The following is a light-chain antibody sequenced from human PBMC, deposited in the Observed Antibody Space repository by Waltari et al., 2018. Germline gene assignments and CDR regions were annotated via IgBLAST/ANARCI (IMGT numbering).Light chain of an antibody. CDR3: SSYAGSNNV. V-gene: IGLV2-8*01. CDR2: DVS. J-gene: IGLJ1*01. CDR1: SSDVGAYNF. Sequence: QSALTQPPSASGSPGQSVTIPCPGTSSDVGAYNFVSWYQQHPGKAPKLMIYDVSKRPSGVPDRFSGSKSGNTASLTVSGLQAGDEADYYCSSYAGSNNVFGTGTKVTVL.